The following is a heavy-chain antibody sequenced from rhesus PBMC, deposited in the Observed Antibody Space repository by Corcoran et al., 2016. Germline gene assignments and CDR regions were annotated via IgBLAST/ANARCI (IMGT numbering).Heavy chain of an antibody. CDR3: ARGGGWNDRTNRFDV. J-gene: IGHJ5-1*01. Sequence: QVQLQESGPGLVKPSETLSLTCAVSGGSISSGYYYWSWIRPPPGTGLEWIGKITERGATTYNPTLKSRVTRSINTSKSQFSLKLSAVTAAATAVYYCARGGGWNDRTNRFDVWGAGVLVTVSS. V-gene: IGHV4-122*02. D-gene: IGHD1-14*01. CDR1: GGSISSGYYY. CDR2: ITERGAT.